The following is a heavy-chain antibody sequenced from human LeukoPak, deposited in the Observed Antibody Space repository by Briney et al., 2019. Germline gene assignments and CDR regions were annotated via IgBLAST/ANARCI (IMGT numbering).Heavy chain of an antibody. V-gene: IGHV3-7*01. CDR1: GFTFSSFW. CDR2: IKQDGSEK. CDR3: ARAMTTLTRNWFDP. Sequence: GGSLSLSCAASGFTFSSFWMSWVRQAPGKGLEWVANIKQDGSEKYYVDSVKGRFTISRDNAKNSLFLQMNSLRAEDTAVYYCARAMTTLTRNWFDPWGQGTLPTVSS. J-gene: IGHJ5*02. D-gene: IGHD4-17*01.